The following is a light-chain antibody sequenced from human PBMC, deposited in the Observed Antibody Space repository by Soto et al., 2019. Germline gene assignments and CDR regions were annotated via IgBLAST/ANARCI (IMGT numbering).Light chain of an antibody. V-gene: IGKV3-15*01. CDR2: GAS. CDR3: QQYNNWPQT. Sequence: EAVLTQSPATLSVSPGERATRSCRASQSVATNLAWYQQRPGQAPRLLIYGASKRAVGLPARFSGSGSGTEFTLTITSLQSEDFAVYYCQQYNNWPQTFGQGTKADIK. J-gene: IGKJ1*01. CDR1: QSVATN.